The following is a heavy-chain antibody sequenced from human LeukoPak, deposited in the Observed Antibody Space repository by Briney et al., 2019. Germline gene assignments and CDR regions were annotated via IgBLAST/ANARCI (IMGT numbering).Heavy chain of an antibody. D-gene: IGHD6-6*01. Sequence: GGSLRLSCAASGFTFSTYAMSWVRQAPGKGLEWVSAISGSGDSTYYAGSVKGRFTISRDNSKNTLYLQMNSLRAEDTAVYYCAKDPSDSSSYWGQGTLVTVSS. V-gene: IGHV3-23*01. J-gene: IGHJ4*02. CDR1: GFTFSTYA. CDR3: AKDPSDSSSY. CDR2: ISGSGDST.